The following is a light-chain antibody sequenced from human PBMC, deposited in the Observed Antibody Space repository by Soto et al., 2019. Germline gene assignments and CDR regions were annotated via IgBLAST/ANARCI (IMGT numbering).Light chain of an antibody. Sequence: QSALTQPPSASGSPGQSVTISCIGTSSDIGGYKYVSWFQQHPGKAPKLIIYEVSKRPSGVPDRFSGSKSGNTASLTVSGLQAEDEADYYCASFRGGTPYVFGTGTKVTVL. CDR3: ASFRGGTPYV. J-gene: IGLJ1*01. CDR1: SSDIGGYKY. CDR2: EVS. V-gene: IGLV2-8*01.